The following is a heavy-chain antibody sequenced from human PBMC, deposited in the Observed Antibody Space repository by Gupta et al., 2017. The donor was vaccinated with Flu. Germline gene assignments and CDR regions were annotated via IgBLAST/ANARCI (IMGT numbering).Heavy chain of an antibody. CDR2: SIPVFGPI. J-gene: IGHJ4*02. D-gene: IGHD2-15*01. Sequence: QVQLVQSGAEVKKPGSSVKGSYQASGVTFRDSAIHWVRRAPGQGLEGMGGSIPVFGPIKNAQKFQGRVTITPDESTNTADWELSSLRSEDTAVYACARMGGGHCSGGTCYSFDYWGQGTLVTGSS. V-gene: IGHV1-69*01. CDR1: GVTFRDSA. CDR3: ARMGGGHCSGGTCYSFDY.